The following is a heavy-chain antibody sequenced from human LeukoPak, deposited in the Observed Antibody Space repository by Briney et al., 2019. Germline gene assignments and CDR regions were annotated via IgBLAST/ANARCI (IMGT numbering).Heavy chain of an antibody. D-gene: IGHD6-13*01. J-gene: IGHJ6*03. V-gene: IGHV1-2*02. CDR3: ARAKDSSSWYHSDYYYYMDV. CDR2: INPNSGGT. CDR1: GFTFTGYF. Sequence: GASVKVSCKASGFTFTGYFIHWVRQAPGQGLEWMGWINPNSGGTNYAQKLQGRVTMTTDTSTSTAYMELRGLRSDDTAVYYCARAKDSSSWYHSDYYYYMDVWGKGTTVTVSS.